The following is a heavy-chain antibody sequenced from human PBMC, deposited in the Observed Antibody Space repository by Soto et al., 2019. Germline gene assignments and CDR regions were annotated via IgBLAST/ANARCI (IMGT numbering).Heavy chain of an antibody. V-gene: IGHV4-59*01. J-gene: IGHJ3*02. CDR3: ARDRPDSSGYYNDAFDI. D-gene: IGHD3-22*01. CDR1: GGSISSYY. Sequence: QVQLQESGPGLVKPLETLSLTCTVSGGSISSYYWSWIRQPPGKGLEWIGYIYYSGSTNYNPSLKSRVTISVDTSKNQFSLKLSSVTAADTAVYYCARDRPDSSGYYNDAFDIWGQGTMVTVSS. CDR2: IYYSGST.